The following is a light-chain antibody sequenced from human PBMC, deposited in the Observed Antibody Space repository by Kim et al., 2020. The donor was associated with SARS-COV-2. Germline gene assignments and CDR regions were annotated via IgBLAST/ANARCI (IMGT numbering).Light chain of an antibody. CDR3: TSRDSSGYHVL. J-gene: IGLJ2*01. Sequence: ALGQTVTITCQGDSLRSQFASWYQQSPGQSPVLVIYGRNSRPSGIPDRFSGSRSGDTASLTITGAQAEDEADYYCTSRDSSGYHVLLGGGPQLTVL. CDR2: GRN. V-gene: IGLV3-19*01. CDR1: SLRSQF.